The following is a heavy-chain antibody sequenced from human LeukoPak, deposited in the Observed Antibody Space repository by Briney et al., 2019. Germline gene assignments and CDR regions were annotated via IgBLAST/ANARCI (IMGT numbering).Heavy chain of an antibody. Sequence: KPGGSLRLSCVTSDVTFSNTWMNWVRQAPGKGLEWVGRIKRKSDGGTTDYAAPVKGRFTISRDDSKNTLYLQMNSLKSEDTAVYYCTTELDVRPNHYWGQGTLVTVSS. D-gene: IGHD1-14*01. CDR1: DVTFSNTW. CDR2: IKRKSDGGTT. J-gene: IGHJ4*02. CDR3: TTELDVRPNHY. V-gene: IGHV3-15*07.